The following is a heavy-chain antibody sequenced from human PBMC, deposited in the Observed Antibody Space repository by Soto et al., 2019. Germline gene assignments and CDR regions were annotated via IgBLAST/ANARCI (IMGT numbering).Heavy chain of an antibody. V-gene: IGHV4-34*01. D-gene: IGHD6-13*01. CDR2: INHSGST. CDR3: ARSHRSSSFDY. J-gene: IGHJ4*02. CDR1: GGSFSGYY. Sequence: QVQLQQWGTGLLRPSETLSLTCAVYGGSFSGYYGSWIRQLPGKGQEWIGEINHSGSTNYNPSLKSRVTISVDTAKNHFSLKLSSVTAADTAVYYCARSHRSSSFDYWGQGTLVTVSS.